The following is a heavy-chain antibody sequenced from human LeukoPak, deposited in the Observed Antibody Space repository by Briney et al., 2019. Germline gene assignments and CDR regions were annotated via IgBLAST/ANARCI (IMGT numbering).Heavy chain of an antibody. D-gene: IGHD1-1*01. V-gene: IGHV4-38-2*01. CDR2: IYYSGST. CDR3: ARAWNGGYYFDY. CDR1: GYSISSGYY. J-gene: IGHJ4*02. Sequence: SETLSLTCAVSGYSISSGYYWGWIRQPPGKGLEWIGSIYYSGSTYYNPSLKSRVTISVDTSKNQFFLKLSSVTAADTAVYYCARAWNGGYYFDYWGQGTLVTVSS.